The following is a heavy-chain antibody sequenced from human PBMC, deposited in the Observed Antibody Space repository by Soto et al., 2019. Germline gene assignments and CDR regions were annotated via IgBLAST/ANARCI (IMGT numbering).Heavy chain of an antibody. V-gene: IGHV3-74*03. J-gene: IGHJ4*02. Sequence: EVQLVESGGGLVQSGGSLRLSCAASGFTFSIYWMHWVRQVPGRGLVWVSRINLDGRDTTYADSVKGRFTITRDNAQNTLYLQMNSLRADDTAVYYCARESSMVGAKNIIDYWGQGTLVTVSS. D-gene: IGHD1-26*01. CDR1: GFTFSIYW. CDR3: ARESSMVGAKNIIDY. CDR2: INLDGRDT.